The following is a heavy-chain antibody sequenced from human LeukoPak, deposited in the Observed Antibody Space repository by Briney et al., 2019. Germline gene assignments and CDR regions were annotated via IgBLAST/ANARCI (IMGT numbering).Heavy chain of an antibody. CDR2: IWYDGSNK. Sequence: GRSLRLSCAASGFTFSSYGMHWVRQAPGKGLEWVAVIWYDGSNKYYADSVKGRFTISRDNSKNTLYLQMNSLRAEDTAVYYCARENDSSGYWEDHFDYWGQGTLVTVSS. V-gene: IGHV3-33*01. CDR3: ARENDSSGYWEDHFDY. CDR1: GFTFSSYG. D-gene: IGHD3-22*01. J-gene: IGHJ4*02.